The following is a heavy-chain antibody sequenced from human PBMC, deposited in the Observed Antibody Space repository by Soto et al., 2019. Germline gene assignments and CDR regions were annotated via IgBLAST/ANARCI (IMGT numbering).Heavy chain of an antibody. CDR2: IYYSGST. CDR1: GGSISSGGYY. V-gene: IGHV4-31*02. CDR3: ACSIAAAGIPYYYYGMDV. D-gene: IGHD6-13*01. J-gene: IGHJ6*02. Sequence: LCGGSISSGGYYWSWIRQHPGKGLEWIGYIYYSGSTYYNPSLKSRVTISVDTSKNQFSLKLSSVTAADTAVYYCACSIAAAGIPYYYYGMDVWGQGTTVTVSS.